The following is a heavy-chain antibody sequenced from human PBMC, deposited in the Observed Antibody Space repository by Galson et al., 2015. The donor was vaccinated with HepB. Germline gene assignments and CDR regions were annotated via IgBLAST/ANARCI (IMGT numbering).Heavy chain of an antibody. Sequence: SLRLSCAASGFTFSSYEMNWVRQAPGKGLEWVSYISSSGSTIYYADSVKGRFTISRDNAKNSLYLQMNSLRAEDTAVYYCARDLNSANYYYYYGMDVWGQGTTVTVSS. J-gene: IGHJ6*02. V-gene: IGHV3-48*03. CDR3: ARDLNSANYYYYYGMDV. CDR1: GFTFSSYE. D-gene: IGHD1-1*01. CDR2: ISSSGSTI.